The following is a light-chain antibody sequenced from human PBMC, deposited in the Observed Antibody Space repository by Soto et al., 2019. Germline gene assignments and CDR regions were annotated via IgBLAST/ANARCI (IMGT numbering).Light chain of an antibody. CDR3: QQYARSST. CDR2: GAS. Sequence: ETVLTQSPGTLSLSPGETATLSCRASQSVGNNYLAWYQQKPAQAPRLLIYGASIRATGIPDRFSGSGSGTDFTLTISRLEPEDFAMYYCQQYARSSTFGQGTKVEIK. V-gene: IGKV3-20*01. CDR1: QSVGNNY. J-gene: IGKJ1*01.